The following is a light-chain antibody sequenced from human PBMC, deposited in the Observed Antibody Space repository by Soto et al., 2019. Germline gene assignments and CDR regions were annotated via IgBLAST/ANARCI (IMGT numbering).Light chain of an antibody. CDR3: SSYTSRSSFV. J-gene: IGLJ1*01. CDR2: DVS. V-gene: IGLV2-14*01. CDR1: SSDVGGYNY. Sequence: QSVLTQPASVSGSPGQSITISCTGSSSDVGGYNYGSWYQQHPGKAPKLMIYDVSNRPSGVSNRFSGSKSGNTASLTISGLQAEDEAVFYCSSYTSRSSFVFRSGTKVTVL.